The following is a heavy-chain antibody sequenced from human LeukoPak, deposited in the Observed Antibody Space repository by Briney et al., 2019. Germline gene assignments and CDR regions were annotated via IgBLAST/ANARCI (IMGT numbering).Heavy chain of an antibody. CDR1: GFTFSTYE. D-gene: IGHD2-15*01. Sequence: GGSLRLSCAASGFTFSTYEMHWVRQAPGKGLEWVSYISSSGKSMYYADSVKGRFTISRDNAKNSLYLQMNSPRVEDTAVYYCASWFGSHWGQGTLVTVSS. J-gene: IGHJ4*02. CDR3: ASWFGSH. V-gene: IGHV3-48*03. CDR2: ISSSGKSM.